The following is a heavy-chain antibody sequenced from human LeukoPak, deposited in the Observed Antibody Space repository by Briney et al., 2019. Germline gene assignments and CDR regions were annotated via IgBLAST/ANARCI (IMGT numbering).Heavy chain of an antibody. CDR3: ARRPLGIAAAGAQDY. J-gene: IGHJ4*02. CDR2: IYHSGST. V-gene: IGHV4-30-2*01. CDR1: GGSISSGGYS. D-gene: IGHD6-13*01. Sequence: SQTLSLTCAVSGGSISSGGYSWSWIRQPPGKGLEWIGYIYHSGSTYYNPSLKSRVTISVDRSKNQFSLKLSSVTAADTSVYYCARRPLGIAAAGAQDYWGQGTLVTVSS.